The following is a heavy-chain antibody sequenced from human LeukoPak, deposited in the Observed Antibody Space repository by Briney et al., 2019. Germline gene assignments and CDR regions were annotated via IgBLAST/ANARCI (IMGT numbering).Heavy chain of an antibody. CDR2: IRSDGSNK. J-gene: IGHJ4*02. CDR1: GFTFSTFA. CDR3: ARHLLWFGELSGGFDY. D-gene: IGHD3-10*01. V-gene: IGHV3-33*08. Sequence: GGSLRLSCAASGFTFSTFAMIWVRQPPGKGLEWVTFIRSDGSNKYYADSVKGRFTISRDNSRNTLYLQMNSLRAEDTAVYYCARHLLWFGELSGGFDYWGQGTLVTVSS.